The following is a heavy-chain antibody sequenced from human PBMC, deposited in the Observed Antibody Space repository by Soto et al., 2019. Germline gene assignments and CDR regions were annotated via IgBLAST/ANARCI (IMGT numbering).Heavy chain of an antibody. J-gene: IGHJ4*02. V-gene: IGHV4-59*01. D-gene: IGHD2-15*01. CDR3: ARRYCSGGSCHSSFDY. Sequence: QVQLQESGPGLVKPSETLSLTCTVSGGSISSYYWSWIRQPPGKGLEWIGYIYYSGSTNYNPSLKSRVTISVDTSKNQFSLKLSSVAAADTAVYYCARRYCSGGSCHSSFDYWGQGTLVTVSS. CDR1: GGSISSYY. CDR2: IYYSGST.